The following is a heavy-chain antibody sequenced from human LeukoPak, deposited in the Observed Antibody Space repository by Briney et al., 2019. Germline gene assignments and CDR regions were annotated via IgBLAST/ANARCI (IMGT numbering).Heavy chain of an antibody. D-gene: IGHD1-26*01. Sequence: PSETLSLTCTVSGGSISSYYWSWIRQPPGKGLEWIGYIYYSGSTNYNPSLKSRVTISVDTSKNQFSLKLSSVTAADTAVYYCARERSSLYYYGMDVWGQGTTVTVSS. CDR3: ARERSSLYYYGMDV. V-gene: IGHV4-59*01. J-gene: IGHJ6*02. CDR1: GGSISSYY. CDR2: IYYSGST.